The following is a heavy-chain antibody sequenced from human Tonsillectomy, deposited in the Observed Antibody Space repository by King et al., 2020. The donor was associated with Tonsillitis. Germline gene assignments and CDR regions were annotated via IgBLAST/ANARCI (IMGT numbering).Heavy chain of an antibody. CDR2: ISSSSSTI. Sequence: VQLVESGGGLVQPGGSLRLSCAASGFTFSSYSMNWVRQAPGKGLEWVSYISSSSSTIYYADSVKGRFTISRDNAKNSLYLQMNSLRAEDTAVYYCARDARGTMVRGVYGVGPLFGYWGQGTLVTVSS. V-gene: IGHV3-48*04. CDR3: ARDARGTMVRGVYGVGPLFGY. J-gene: IGHJ4*02. CDR1: GFTFSSYS. D-gene: IGHD3-10*01.